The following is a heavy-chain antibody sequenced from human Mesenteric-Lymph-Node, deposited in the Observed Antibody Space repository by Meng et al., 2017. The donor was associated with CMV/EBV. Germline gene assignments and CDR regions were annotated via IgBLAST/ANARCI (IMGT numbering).Heavy chain of an antibody. CDR3: ARDQGYYAQLFDY. CDR1: GGSISSSSYY. CDR2: IYYSGST. V-gene: IGHV4-39*07. J-gene: IGHJ4*02. D-gene: IGHD3-22*01. Sequence: SETLSLTCTVSGGSISSSSYYWGWIRQPPGKGLEWIGSIYYSGSTYYNPSLKSRVTISVDTSKNQFSLKLSSVTAADTAVYYCARDQGYYAQLFDYWGQGTLVTVSS.